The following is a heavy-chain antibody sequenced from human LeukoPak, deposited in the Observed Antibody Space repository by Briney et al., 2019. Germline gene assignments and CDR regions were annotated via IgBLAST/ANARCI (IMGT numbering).Heavy chain of an antibody. Sequence: SETLSLTCTVSGGSIRNYYWNWIRQPPGKGLEWIGYTSDSGHTDYKPSLKSRVTISVDTSKNQFSLKLSSVTAADTAVYYCARARITFGGVIVIDYWGQGTLVTVSS. J-gene: IGHJ4*02. CDR1: GGSIRNYY. CDR3: ARARITFGGVIVIDY. CDR2: TSDSGHT. D-gene: IGHD3-16*02. V-gene: IGHV4-59*01.